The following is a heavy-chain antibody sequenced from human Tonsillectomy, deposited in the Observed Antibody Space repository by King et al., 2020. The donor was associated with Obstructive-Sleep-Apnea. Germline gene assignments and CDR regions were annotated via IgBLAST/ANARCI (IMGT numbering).Heavy chain of an antibody. CDR3: ARDRRTRSFDY. CDR2: VNNDGSGT. Sequence: DVQLVESGGGLVQPGGSLRLSCAASGFTFSSYWMHWVRQAPGKGLVWVSRVNNDGSGTSYADSVKGRFTISRDNGKKKLYLQMNSLRAEDTAVYYCARDRRTRSFDYWGQGTLVTVSS. J-gene: IGHJ4*02. V-gene: IGHV3-74*01. CDR1: GFTFSSYW.